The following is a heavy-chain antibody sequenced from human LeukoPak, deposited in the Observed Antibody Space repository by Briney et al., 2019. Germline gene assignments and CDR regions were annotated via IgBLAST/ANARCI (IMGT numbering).Heavy chain of an antibody. D-gene: IGHD2-15*01. J-gene: IGHJ4*02. Sequence: QPGGSLRLSCAASGFTFSSYEMNWVRQAPGKGLEWVSYISSSGSTIYYADSVKGRFTISRDNAKNSLYLQINSLRAEDTAVYYCAKGSHYYCSAANCYSDYWGQGTLVTVSS. CDR1: GFTFSSYE. CDR2: ISSSGSTI. CDR3: AKGSHYYCSAANCYSDY. V-gene: IGHV3-48*03.